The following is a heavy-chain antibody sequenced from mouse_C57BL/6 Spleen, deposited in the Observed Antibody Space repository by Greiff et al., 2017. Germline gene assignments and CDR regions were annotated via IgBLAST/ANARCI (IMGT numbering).Heavy chain of an antibody. CDR1: GYSITSGYY. Sequence: EVKVEESGPGLVKPSQSLSLTCSVTGYSITSGYYWNWIRQFPGNKLEWMGYISYDGSNNYNPSLKNRISITRDTSKNQFFLKLNSVTTEDTATYYCARGGYDGGFDYWGQGTTLTVSS. V-gene: IGHV3-6*01. CDR2: ISYDGSN. CDR3: ARGGYDGGFDY. D-gene: IGHD2-2*01. J-gene: IGHJ2*01.